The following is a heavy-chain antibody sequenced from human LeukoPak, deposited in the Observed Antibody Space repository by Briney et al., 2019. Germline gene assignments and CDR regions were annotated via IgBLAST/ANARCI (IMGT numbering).Heavy chain of an antibody. CDR3: ARRGAVYAGNDFDY. CDR2: IYYSGST. CDR1: GDSMSSYY. Sequence: SETLSLTCTVSGDSMSSYYWSWIRQPPGKGLEWIGHIYYSGSTNYNPSLKSRVTISVDTSRNQFSLKLSSVTAADTAVYYCARRGAVYAGNDFDYWGQGTLVSVST. J-gene: IGHJ4*02. V-gene: IGHV4-59*08. D-gene: IGHD4-23*01.